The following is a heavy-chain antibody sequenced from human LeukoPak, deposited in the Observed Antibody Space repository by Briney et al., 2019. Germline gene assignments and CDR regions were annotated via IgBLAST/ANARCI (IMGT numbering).Heavy chain of an antibody. V-gene: IGHV3-30*02. J-gene: IGHJ4*02. CDR3: AKGTMVRDPPDY. CDR2: IRYDGSNK. D-gene: IGHD3-10*01. CDR1: GFTFSSYG. Sequence: WGSLRLSCAASGFTFSSYGMHWVRQAPGKGLEWVAFIRYDGSNKYYADSVKGRLTISRDNSKNTLYLQMNSLRAEDTAVYYCAKGTMVRDPPDYWGQGTLVTVSS.